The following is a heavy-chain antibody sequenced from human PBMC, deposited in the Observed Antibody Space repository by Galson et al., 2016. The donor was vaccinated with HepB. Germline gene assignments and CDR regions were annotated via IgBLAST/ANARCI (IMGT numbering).Heavy chain of an antibody. J-gene: IGHJ4*02. CDR1: GFTFSNYW. CDR2: IKEDGSDR. D-gene: IGHD2-15*01. Sequence: SLRLSCAVSGFTFSNYWMSWVRQAPGKGLEWVANIKEDGSDRYYVDSVKGRFTISRDNANNSLYLQMNSLRAGDTAGYYCATEYCSRGTCYLSRWGQGTLGTVPS. V-gene: IGHV3-7*03. CDR3: ATEYCSRGTCYLSR.